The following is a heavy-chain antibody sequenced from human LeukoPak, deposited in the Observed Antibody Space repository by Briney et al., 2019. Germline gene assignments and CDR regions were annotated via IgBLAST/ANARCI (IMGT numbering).Heavy chain of an antibody. J-gene: IGHJ4*02. CDR1: GFTFSDYY. Sequence: GGSLRLSCAASGFTFSDYYMSWIRQAPGKGLEWVSYISSSSSYRNYADSVRGRFTISRDNARNSLYLQMNSLRAEDTAIYYCARAEALKFRDFDYWGQGTLVTVSS. V-gene: IGHV3-11*06. CDR2: ISSSSSYR. CDR3: ARAEALKFRDFDY.